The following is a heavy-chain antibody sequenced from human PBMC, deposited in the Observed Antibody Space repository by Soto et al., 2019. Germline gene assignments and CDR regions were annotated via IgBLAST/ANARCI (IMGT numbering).Heavy chain of an antibody. D-gene: IGHD1-26*01. CDR3: AKDAYRRGAFDI. CDR1: GFTFSSYG. J-gene: IGHJ3*02. Sequence: PGGSLRLSCAASGFTFSSYGMHWVRQAPGKGLEWVAVISYDGSNKYYADSVKGRFTISRDNSKNTLYLQMNSLRAEDKAVYYCAKDAYRRGAFDIWGQGTMVTVSS. V-gene: IGHV3-30*18. CDR2: ISYDGSNK.